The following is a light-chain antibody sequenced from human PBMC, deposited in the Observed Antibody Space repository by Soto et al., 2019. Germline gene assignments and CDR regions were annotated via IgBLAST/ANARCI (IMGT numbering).Light chain of an antibody. CDR2: DAS. Sequence: EIVLTQSPATLSLSPGERVTLSCRASQSVSSYLAWNQQKPGQAPRLLIYDASNRATGIPARFSGSGSGTDFTLTISSLEPEDFAVYYCQQRSNWPPLGGGTKVEIK. J-gene: IGKJ4*01. V-gene: IGKV3-11*01. CDR1: QSVSSY. CDR3: QQRSNWPP.